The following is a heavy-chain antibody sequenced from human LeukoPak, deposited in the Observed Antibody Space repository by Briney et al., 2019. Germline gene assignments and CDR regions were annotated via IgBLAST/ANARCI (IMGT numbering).Heavy chain of an antibody. CDR2: IIPIFGTA. J-gene: IGHJ3*02. Sequence: ASVKVSCKASGYTFTSYDINWVRQATGQGLEWMGGIIPIFGTANYAQKFQGRVTITADKSTGTAYMELSSLRSEDTAVYYCAREGNAFDIWGQGTMVTVSS. CDR1: GYTFTSYD. V-gene: IGHV1-69*06. CDR3: AREGNAFDI.